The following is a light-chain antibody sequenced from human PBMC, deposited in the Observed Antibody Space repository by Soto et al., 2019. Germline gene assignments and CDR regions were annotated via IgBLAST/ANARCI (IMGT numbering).Light chain of an antibody. V-gene: IGKV1-5*01. Sequence: DIQMTQSPTTLSASVGDRVIITCRASQRMSAWLAWYQQKPGKAPKLLIHDASSLENGVPSRFSGSGSGTEFTLTISSLQPDDFATYYCQQYDTYPWTFGQGTKVDIK. CDR2: DAS. J-gene: IGKJ1*01. CDR3: QQYDTYPWT. CDR1: QRMSAW.